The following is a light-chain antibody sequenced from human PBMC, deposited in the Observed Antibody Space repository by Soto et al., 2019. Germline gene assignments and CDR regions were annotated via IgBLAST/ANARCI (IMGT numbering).Light chain of an antibody. Sequence: QSALTQHASVSGSPGQSITISCTGTSSDVGSYNLVSWFQQLPGKVPKLIIYEGTKRPSGVSDRFSGSKSGYTASLTISGLQAEDAADYYCFSYAGNSVYVFGTGTKVTVL. J-gene: IGLJ1*01. CDR1: SSDVGSYNL. CDR2: EGT. CDR3: FSYAGNSVYV. V-gene: IGLV2-23*01.